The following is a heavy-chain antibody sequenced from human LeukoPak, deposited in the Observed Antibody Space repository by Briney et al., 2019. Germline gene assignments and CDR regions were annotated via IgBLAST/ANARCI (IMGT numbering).Heavy chain of an antibody. Sequence: ASVKVSCKVSGYSFTSNYIHWVRQAPGQGLEWMGMTYPRDGSTSYAQRFQDRVTVTRDTSTSTVHMELSGLRSEDTAVYYCARDQEGFDYWGQGTLSPSPQ. CDR3: ARDQEGFDY. CDR1: GYSFTSNY. V-gene: IGHV1-46*01. J-gene: IGHJ4*02. CDR2: TYPRDGST.